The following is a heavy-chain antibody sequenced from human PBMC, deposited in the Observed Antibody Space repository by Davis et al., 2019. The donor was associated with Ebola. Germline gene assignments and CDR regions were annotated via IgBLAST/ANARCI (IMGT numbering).Heavy chain of an antibody. J-gene: IGHJ6*02. CDR3: ARDSGYYSEHRAFGY. CDR1: GFTFSSYW. CDR2: INLDGSEK. V-gene: IGHV3-7*01. Sequence: GESLKISCVASGFTFSSYWMSWVRQAPGKGLEWVANINLDGSEKYYVDSVKGRFTISRDNAKNSLYLQMNSLRAEDTAIYYCARDSGYYSEHRAFGYWDQGTTVTVSS. D-gene: IGHD3-22*01.